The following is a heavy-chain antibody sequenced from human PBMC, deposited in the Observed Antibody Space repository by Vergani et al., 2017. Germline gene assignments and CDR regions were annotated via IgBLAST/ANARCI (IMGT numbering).Heavy chain of an antibody. D-gene: IGHD2-2*01. V-gene: IGHV1-46*02. CDR3: ARVESCSSASCFTIRLYSNFDP. Sequence: VQLVQSGAEVRKPGASVTVSCTASGYIFKNYYIHWLRQAPGQAFEWMGILNPTTGHTTSAQKFMGRVDMTRDPSTDTSTRTVQMTLSSLRSEDTAIYYCARVESCSSASCFTIRLYSNFDPWGQGTLVTVSS. J-gene: IGHJ5*02. CDR1: GYIFKNYY. CDR2: LNPTTGHT.